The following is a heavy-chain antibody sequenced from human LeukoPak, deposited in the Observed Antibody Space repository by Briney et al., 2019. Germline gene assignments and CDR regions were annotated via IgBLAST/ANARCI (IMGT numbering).Heavy chain of an antibody. Sequence: SETLSLTCTVSGVSISSYYWTWLRQPPGKGRMWFGRFYDSGSTNYNPSLKSGITISVDTSKNQFSVMLSSVTAADAAVYFCARGQEWVYWGQGTRVSVPS. CDR2: FYDSGST. D-gene: IGHD2-8*01. V-gene: IGHV4-4*07. CDR3: ARGQEWVY. J-gene: IGHJ4*02. CDR1: GVSISSYY.